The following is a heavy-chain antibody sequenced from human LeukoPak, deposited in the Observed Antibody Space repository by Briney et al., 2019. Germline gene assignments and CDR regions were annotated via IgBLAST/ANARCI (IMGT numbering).Heavy chain of an antibody. J-gene: IGHJ6*02. D-gene: IGHD2-2*01. CDR2: INHSGST. CDR3: ARGSVVPAAMDV. CDR1: GGSFSGYY. Sequence: PSETLSLTCAVYGGSFSGYYWSWIRQPPGKGLEWNGEINHSGSTNYNPSLKSRVTISVDTSKNQFSLKLSSVTAADTAVYYCARGSVVPAAMDVWGQGTTVTVSS. V-gene: IGHV4-34*01.